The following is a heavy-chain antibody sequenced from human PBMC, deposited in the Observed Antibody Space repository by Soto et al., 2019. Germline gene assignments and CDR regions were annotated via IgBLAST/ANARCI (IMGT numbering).Heavy chain of an antibody. CDR3: ARRPTLSSSWPNAWFDP. Sequence: ASVKVSCKASGYTITSYGISWVRQAPGQGLEWMGRIIPILGIANYAQKFQGRVTITADKSTSTAYMELSSLRSEDTAVYYCARRPTLSSSWPNAWFDPWGQGTLVTISS. V-gene: IGHV1-69*04. D-gene: IGHD6-13*01. J-gene: IGHJ5*02. CDR1: GYTITSYG. CDR2: IIPILGIA.